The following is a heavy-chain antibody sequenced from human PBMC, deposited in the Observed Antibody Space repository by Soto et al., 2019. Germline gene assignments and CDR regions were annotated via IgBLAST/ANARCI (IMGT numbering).Heavy chain of an antibody. J-gene: IGHJ5*02. CDR3: AGVFTGRWFDP. V-gene: IGHV1-69*06. CDR2: ITPMFGAP. CDR1: GGPFSSYA. D-gene: IGHD3-10*02. Sequence: QVQLVQSGAEVKKPGSSVKVSCTASGGPFSSYAINWVRQAPGQGLEWMGVITPMFGAPHYAQNFKGRITITADKSTHTAYMELSSLTSGDTAVYFCAGVFTGRWFDPWGQGTLVTVSS.